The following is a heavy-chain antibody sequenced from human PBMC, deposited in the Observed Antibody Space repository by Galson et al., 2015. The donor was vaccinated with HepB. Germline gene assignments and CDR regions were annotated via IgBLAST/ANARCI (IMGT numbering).Heavy chain of an antibody. CDR1: GFTFSSYS. CDR3: ARDGEWLPQDY. V-gene: IGHV3-48*04. J-gene: IGHJ4*02. D-gene: IGHD6-19*01. CDR2: ISSSSSTI. Sequence: SLRLSCAASGFTFSSYSMNWVRQAPGKGLEWVSYISSSSSTIYYADSVKGRFTISRDNAKNSLYLQMNSLRAEDTAVYYCARDGEWLPQDYWGQVTLVTVSS.